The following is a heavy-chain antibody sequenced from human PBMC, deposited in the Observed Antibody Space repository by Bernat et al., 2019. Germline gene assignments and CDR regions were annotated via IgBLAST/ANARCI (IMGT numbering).Heavy chain of an antibody. CDR1: GFTFTNYA. Sequence: EVQLVESGGGLVKPGGSLRLSCAASGFTFTNYAMSWVRQAPGKGLEWVSAVSSGGGSTYYADSVRGRFTVSRDNSKNTLFLQMSSLRAEDTAVYYCATQGGYSSSWYDDGFGMWGQGTMVTVSS. V-gene: IGHV3-23*04. CDR2: VSSGGGST. CDR3: ATQGGYSSSWYDDGFGM. D-gene: IGHD6-13*01. J-gene: IGHJ3*02.